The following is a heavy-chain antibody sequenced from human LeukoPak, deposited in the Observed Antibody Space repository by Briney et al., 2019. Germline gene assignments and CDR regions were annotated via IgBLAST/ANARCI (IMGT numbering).Heavy chain of an antibody. V-gene: IGHV3-53*01. Sequence: PGGSLRLSCAASGFTVSSTYMSWVRQAPGKGLEWVSVIYSGGSTYYADSVKGRFIISRDISKNTVYLQMNSLRVEDTAVYYCARERIWGHGTLVTVSS. D-gene: IGHD2/OR15-2a*01. J-gene: IGHJ4*01. CDR3: ARERI. CDR2: IYSGGST. CDR1: GFTVSSTY.